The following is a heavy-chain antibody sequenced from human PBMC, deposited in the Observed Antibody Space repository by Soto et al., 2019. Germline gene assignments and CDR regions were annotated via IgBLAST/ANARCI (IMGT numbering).Heavy chain of an antibody. CDR2: INAGNGNT. CDR1: GYTFTSYA. J-gene: IGHJ4*02. V-gene: IGHV1-3*01. Sequence: GASVKVSCKASGYTFTSYAMHWVRQAPGQRLEWMGWINAGNGNTKYSQKFQGRVTITRDTSASTAYMELSSLRSEDTAVCYCARDRSCARSGGSCYTAYFDYWGQGTLVTVSS. CDR3: ARDRSCARSGGSCYTAYFDY. D-gene: IGHD2-15*01.